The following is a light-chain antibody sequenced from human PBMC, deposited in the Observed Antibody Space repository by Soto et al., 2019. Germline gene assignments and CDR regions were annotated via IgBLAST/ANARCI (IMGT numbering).Light chain of an antibody. J-gene: IGLJ2*01. V-gene: IGLV2-11*01. CDR1: SSDVGGYNY. Sequence: QSVLTQPRSVSGSPGQSVTISCTGTSSDVGGYNYVSWYQQHPGKAPKLMIYDVSKRPSGVPDRFSGSKFGNTASLTISGLQADDEADYYCCSYVGSYTWVFGGGTKLTVL. CDR3: CSYVGSYTWV. CDR2: DVS.